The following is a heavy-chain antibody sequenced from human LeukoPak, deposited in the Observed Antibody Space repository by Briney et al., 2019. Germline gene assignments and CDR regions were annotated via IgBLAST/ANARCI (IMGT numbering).Heavy chain of an antibody. Sequence: ASVKVSCKASGYTFTSYDINWVRQATGQGLEWMGWMNPNSGNTGYAQRFQGRVTMTRNTSISTAYMELSSLRSEDTAVYYCVRLGYYDYIWGSYRYTELDYWGQGTLVTVSS. CDR2: MNPNSGNT. V-gene: IGHV1-8*01. D-gene: IGHD3-16*02. J-gene: IGHJ4*02. CDR3: VRLGYYDYIWGSYRYTELDY. CDR1: GYTFTSYD.